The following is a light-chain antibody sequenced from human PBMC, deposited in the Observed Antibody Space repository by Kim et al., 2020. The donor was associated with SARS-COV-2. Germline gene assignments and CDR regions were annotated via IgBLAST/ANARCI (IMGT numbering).Light chain of an antibody. CDR1: ASKGIS. CDR2: ESG. V-gene: IGKV3-11*01. CDR3: HQHSKWTPAPS. J-gene: IGKJ4*01. Sequence: EGATATRSASASKGISMAWYRQKRNQGPRLLMYESGIWATGIPDRDSGSGSGSDFTLTIGGLDPEDFGVYFCHQHSKWTPAPSFGGGTKVDIK.